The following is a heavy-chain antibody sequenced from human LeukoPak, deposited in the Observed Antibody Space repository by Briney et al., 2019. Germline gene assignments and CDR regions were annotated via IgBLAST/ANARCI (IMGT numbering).Heavy chain of an antibody. CDR1: GYTFTSYS. CDR3: ARKGDYGDYERY. J-gene: IGHJ4*02. D-gene: IGHD4-17*01. Sequence: ASVTVSCKASGYTFTSYSISWVREGPGQGLEWMGWISAYNGNTNYAQKLQGRVTMTTDTSTSTAYMELRSLRSDDTAVYYCARKGDYGDYERYWGQGTLVTVSS. CDR2: ISAYNGNT. V-gene: IGHV1-18*01.